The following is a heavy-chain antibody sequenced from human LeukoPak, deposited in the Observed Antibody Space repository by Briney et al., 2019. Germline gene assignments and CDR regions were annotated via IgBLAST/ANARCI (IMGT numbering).Heavy chain of an antibody. D-gene: IGHD4-17*01. CDR1: GFTFSSYA. CDR2: ISGSGGST. CDR3: AKAGNGDYLGSYYYYYGMDV. V-gene: IGHV3-23*01. J-gene: IGHJ6*02. Sequence: GGSLRLSCAASGFTFSSYAMSWVRQAPGKGLEWVSAISGSGGSTYYADSVKGRFTISRDNSKNTLYLQMNSLRAEDTAVYYCAKAGNGDYLGSYYYYYGMDVWGQGTTVTISS.